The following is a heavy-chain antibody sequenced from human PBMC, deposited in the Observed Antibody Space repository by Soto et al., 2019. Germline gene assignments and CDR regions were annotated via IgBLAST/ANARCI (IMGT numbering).Heavy chain of an antibody. Sequence: SEPLSLPCTVSGASITGSFFWSWIRQPAGKGLEWIGRFSLSGTTNYNPSLRSRVTMSADVSKNQFSLRLTSVTAADTALYYCARGMTPPGAPAWYYFDSWGQGTLVTVSS. CDR2: FSLSGTT. J-gene: IGHJ4*02. D-gene: IGHD2-8*02. CDR1: GASITGSFF. CDR3: ARGMTPPGAPAWYYFDS. V-gene: IGHV4-4*07.